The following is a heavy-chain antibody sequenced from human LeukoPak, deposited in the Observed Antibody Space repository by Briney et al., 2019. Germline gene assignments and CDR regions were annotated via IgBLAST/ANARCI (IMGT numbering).Heavy chain of an antibody. J-gene: IGHJ5*02. CDR3: VRRIVRVRSWFDP. Sequence: PSETPSLTCGVYGGSFSAYYWSWIRQPPGKGLEWIGEINHSGSTSYNPSLKSRVTISMDMSKNQFSLKLTSVTAADTAVYYCVRRIVRVRSWFDPWGQGNLVTVSS. D-gene: IGHD3-10*02. V-gene: IGHV4-34*01. CDR2: INHSGST. CDR1: GGSFSAYY.